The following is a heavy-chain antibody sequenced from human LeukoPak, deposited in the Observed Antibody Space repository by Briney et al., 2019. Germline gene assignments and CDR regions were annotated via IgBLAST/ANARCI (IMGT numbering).Heavy chain of an antibody. J-gene: IGHJ4*02. CDR2: IYSGGST. CDR1: GXTVSXNX. CDR3: ARGYSSSWYYFDY. D-gene: IGHD6-13*01. Sequence: SXXXSGXTVSXNXMSWGXXAXGXXLXXXSVIYSGGSTYYADSVKGRFTISRDNSKNTLYLQMNSLRAEDTAVYYCARGYSSSWYYFDYWGQGTLVTVSS. V-gene: IGHV3-66*01.